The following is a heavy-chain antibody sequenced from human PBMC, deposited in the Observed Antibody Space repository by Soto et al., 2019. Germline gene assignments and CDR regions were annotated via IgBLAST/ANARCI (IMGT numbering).Heavy chain of an antibody. CDR1: GYTFTSYG. V-gene: IGHV1-18*01. J-gene: IGHJ4*02. CDR2: ISAYNGNT. CDR3: ARDAYGDGYNSFDY. Sequence: GASVKVSCKASGYTFTSYGISWVRQAPGQGLEWMGWISAYNGNTNYAQKLQGRVTMTTDTSTSTAYMELRSLRSDDTAVYYCARDAYGDGYNSFDYWGQGTLVTVSS. D-gene: IGHD5-12*01.